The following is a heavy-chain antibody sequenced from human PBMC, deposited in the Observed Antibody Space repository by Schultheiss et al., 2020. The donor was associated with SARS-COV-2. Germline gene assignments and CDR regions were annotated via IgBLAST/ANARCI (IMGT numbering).Heavy chain of an antibody. D-gene: IGHD2-2*01. CDR3: ASPAGYCSSTSCYGPYYYGMDV. CDR1: GGTFSSYA. Sequence: SVKVSCKASGGTFSSYAISWVRQAPGQGLEWMGGIIPIFGTANYAQKFQGRVTITADKSTSTAYMELSSLRSEDTAVYYCASPAGYCSSTSCYGPYYYGMDVWGQGTTVTVSS. V-gene: IGHV1-69*06. J-gene: IGHJ6*02. CDR2: IIPIFGTA.